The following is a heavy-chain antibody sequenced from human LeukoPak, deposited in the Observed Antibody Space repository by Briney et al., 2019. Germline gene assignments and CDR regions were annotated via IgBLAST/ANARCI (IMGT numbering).Heavy chain of an antibody. Sequence: GGSLRLSCAASGFTFSSYWMSWVRQAPGKGLEWVAVISYDGSNKYYADSVKGRFTISRDNSKNTLYLQMNSLRAEDTAVYYCARDIAAAGTFDYWGQGTLVTVSS. J-gene: IGHJ4*02. CDR2: ISYDGSNK. CDR1: GFTFSSYW. V-gene: IGHV3-30-3*01. CDR3: ARDIAAAGTFDY. D-gene: IGHD6-13*01.